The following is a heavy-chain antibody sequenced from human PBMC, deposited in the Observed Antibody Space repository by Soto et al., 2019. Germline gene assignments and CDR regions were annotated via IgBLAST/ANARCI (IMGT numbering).Heavy chain of an antibody. J-gene: IGHJ4*02. Sequence: GGSLRLSCAASGFTVSSNYMSWVRQTPGKGLEWVSVIYSGGSTYFADSVKGRFTISRDNSKNTLYLQMNSLRAEDTAVYYCATYPRQEGGSTDCCPFDSWGQGTLVTVSS. CDR3: ATYPRQEGGSTDCCPFDS. V-gene: IGHV3-66*01. CDR2: IYSGGST. D-gene: IGHD2-21*02. CDR1: GFTVSSNY.